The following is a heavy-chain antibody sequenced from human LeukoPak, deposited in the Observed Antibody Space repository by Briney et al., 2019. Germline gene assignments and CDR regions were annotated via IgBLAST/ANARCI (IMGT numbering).Heavy chain of an antibody. CDR1: GGSISSGAYS. Sequence: SETLSLTCAVSGGSISSGAYSWSWIRQPPRKGLEWIGYVYYSGGTYYNPSLKSRVTISVDTSKNQFSLKLSSVTAADTAVYYCARESRYYYGSGSYWFQSDWGQGTLVTVSS. CDR2: VYYSGGT. D-gene: IGHD3-10*01. CDR3: ARESRYYYGSGSYWFQSD. J-gene: IGHJ4*02. V-gene: IGHV4-30-4*07.